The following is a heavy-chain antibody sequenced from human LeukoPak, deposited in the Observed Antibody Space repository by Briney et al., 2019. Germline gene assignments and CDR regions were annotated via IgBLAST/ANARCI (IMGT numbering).Heavy chain of an antibody. Sequence: TSETLSLTCTVSGGSISSSSAYWGWIRQPPGKGLEWIGSIYYSKNTYYNPSLKSRVTISADTSKNQFSLTLGSVSATDTAVYYCVSPRGFSYGYFDYWGQGTLVTVSS. J-gene: IGHJ4*02. CDR1: GGSISSSSAY. D-gene: IGHD5-18*01. V-gene: IGHV4-39*01. CDR3: VSPRGFSYGYFDY. CDR2: IYYSKNT.